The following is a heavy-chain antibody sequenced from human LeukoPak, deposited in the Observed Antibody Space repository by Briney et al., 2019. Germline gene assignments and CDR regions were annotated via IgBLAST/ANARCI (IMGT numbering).Heavy chain of an antibody. CDR2: TNHSGST. Sequence: PSETLSLICAVYGGSLSGYYWSWIRQPPGKGLEWIGETNHSGSTNYNPSLKSRVTISVDTSKNQFSLKLSSVTAADTAVYYCARGREQKVGSSWYETQYYFDYWGQGTLVTVSS. CDR3: ARGREQKVGSSWYETQYYFDY. J-gene: IGHJ4*02. D-gene: IGHD6-13*01. V-gene: IGHV4-34*01. CDR1: GGSLSGYY.